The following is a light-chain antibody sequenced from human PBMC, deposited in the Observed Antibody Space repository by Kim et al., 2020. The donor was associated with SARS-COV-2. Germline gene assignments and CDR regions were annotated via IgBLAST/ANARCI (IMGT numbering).Light chain of an antibody. J-gene: IGLJ2*01. CDR2: TNN. V-gene: IGLV1-44*01. CDR1: SSNIGSNS. CDR3: AAWDDSLNGPV. Sequence: QSVLTQSPSASGTPGQRVTFSCSGSSSNIGSNSVNWYQQFPGMTPKLLIYTNNQRFSGVPARFSASKSGTLASLAISGLQSDDEAVYYCAAWDDSLNGPVFGGGTQLTVL.